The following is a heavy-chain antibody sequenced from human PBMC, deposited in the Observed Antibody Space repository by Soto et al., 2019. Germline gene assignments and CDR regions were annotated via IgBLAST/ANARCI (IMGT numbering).Heavy chain of an antibody. D-gene: IGHD3-10*01. CDR1: GDSVSGNRAA. V-gene: IGHV6-1*01. CDR3: ATGMLIRGHHYYMDV. J-gene: IGHJ6*03. Sequence: PSQTLSLTCVISGDSVSGNRAAWNWIRQSPSRSLEWLGRTYYRSKWYIEYAPSVTGRMTINPDTSKNQFSLQLNSVTPEDTAVYYCATGMLIRGHHYYMDVWGQGTSVTVSS. CDR2: TYYRSKWYI.